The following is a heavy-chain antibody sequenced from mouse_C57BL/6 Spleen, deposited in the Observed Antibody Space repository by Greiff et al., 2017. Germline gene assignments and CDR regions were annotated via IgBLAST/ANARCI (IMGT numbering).Heavy chain of an antibody. CDR2: IHPSDSDT. Sequence: VQLQQPGAELVKPGASVKVSCKASGYTFTSYWMHWVKQRPGQGLEWIGRIHPSDSDTNYNQKFKGKATLTVDKSSSTAYMQLSSLTSEVSAVYYCAMEGAITAVVAKGWFAYWGQGTLVTVSA. CDR1: GYTFTSYW. V-gene: IGHV1-74*01. J-gene: IGHJ3*01. D-gene: IGHD1-1*01. CDR3: AMEGAITAVVAKGWFAY.